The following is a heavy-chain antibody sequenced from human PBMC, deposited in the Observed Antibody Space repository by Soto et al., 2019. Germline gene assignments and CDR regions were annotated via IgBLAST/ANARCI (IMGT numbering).Heavy chain of an antibody. CDR1: GYTFTIYD. D-gene: IGHD6-13*01. CDR3: ARAAAAIYYYYGMDV. J-gene: IGHJ6*02. V-gene: IGHV1-8*01. Sequence: ASVKVSCKASGYTFTIYDINCVLQSTLQWLEWMGWMNPNSGNTGYAQKFQGRVTMTRNTSISTAYMELSSLRSEDTAVYYCARAAAAIYYYYGMDVWGQGTTVTVSS. CDR2: MNPNSGNT.